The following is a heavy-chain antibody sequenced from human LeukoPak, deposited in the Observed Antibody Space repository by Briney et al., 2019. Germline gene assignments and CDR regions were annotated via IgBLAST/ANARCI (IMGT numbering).Heavy chain of an antibody. V-gene: IGHV1-18*01. CDR2: ISAYNGNT. J-gene: IGHJ4*02. CDR3: ARFAVHRRLTVAGQFGLDY. CDR1: GYTFTSYG. Sequence: ASVKVSCKASGYTFTSYGISWVRQAPGQGLEWMGWISAYNGNTNYAQKLQGRVTMTRDTSTSTVYMELSSLRSEDTAVYYCARFAVHRRLTVAGQFGLDYWGQGTLSPSPQ. D-gene: IGHD6-19*01.